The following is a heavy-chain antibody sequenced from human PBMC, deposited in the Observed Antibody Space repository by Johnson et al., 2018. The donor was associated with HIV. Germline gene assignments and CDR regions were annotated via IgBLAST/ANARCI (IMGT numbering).Heavy chain of an antibody. CDR1: GFTFSTYA. V-gene: IGHV3-30*04. CDR2: ISYDGSNK. J-gene: IGHJ3*02. Sequence: QVQLVESGGGVVQPGRSLRLSCAASGFTFSTYAMHWVRQAPGKGLEWGAVISYDGSNKYYADSVKGRFTISRDNAKNSLYLQMNSLRAEDTALYYCARGGPLVGAPMGAFDIWGQGTMVTVSS. CDR3: ARGGPLVGAPMGAFDI. D-gene: IGHD1-26*01.